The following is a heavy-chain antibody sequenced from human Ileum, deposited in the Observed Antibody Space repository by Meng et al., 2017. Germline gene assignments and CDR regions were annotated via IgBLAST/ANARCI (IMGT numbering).Heavy chain of an antibody. CDR2: INPDGSTT. J-gene: IGHJ3*02. CDR3: ARAGPWGAHAVSDI. V-gene: IGHV3-74*01. Sequence: GGSLRLSCAASGFTFSNYWMHWVRQAPGKGLVWVAHINPDGSTTTYADSVKGRFTISRDNAKNTVYLQMNSLRVEDTAVYSCARAGPWGAHAVSDIWGQGTMVTVSS. CDR1: GFTFSNYW. D-gene: IGHD1-26*01.